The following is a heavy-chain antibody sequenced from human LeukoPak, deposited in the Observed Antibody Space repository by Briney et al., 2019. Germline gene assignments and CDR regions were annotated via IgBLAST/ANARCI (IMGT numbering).Heavy chain of an antibody. CDR1: GGSISSYY. CDR2: IYYSGST. CDR3: AKEIKLMPFDC. Sequence: TSETLSLTCTVSGGSISSYYWSWIRQPPGKGLEWIGYIYYSGSTNYNPSLKSRVTISVDTSKNQFSLKLSSVTAEDSAVYYCAKEIKLMPFDCWGQGALVAVTS. D-gene: IGHD2-2*01. V-gene: IGHV4-59*01. J-gene: IGHJ4*02.